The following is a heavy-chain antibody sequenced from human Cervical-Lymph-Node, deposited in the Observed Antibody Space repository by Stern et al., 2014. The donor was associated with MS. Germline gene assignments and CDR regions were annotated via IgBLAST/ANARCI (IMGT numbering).Heavy chain of an antibody. CDR1: GGSISSDNYY. V-gene: IGHV4-31*03. Sequence: QVQLVESGPGLVKPSQTLSLTCTVSGGSISSDNYYWTWIRQPPGKGLAWIGHIYYSGTTYYNPSLKSRVSITVDTSQNLFSLRLSSVTAADTAVYYCARDHFTTSLDVWGHGTTVTVS. CDR3: ARDHFTTSLDV. J-gene: IGHJ6*02. D-gene: IGHD3-22*01. CDR2: IYYSGTT.